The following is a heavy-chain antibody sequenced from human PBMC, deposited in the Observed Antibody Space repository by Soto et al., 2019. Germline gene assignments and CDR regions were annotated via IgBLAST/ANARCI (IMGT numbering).Heavy chain of an antibody. CDR3: ARRAVSQYYYYGMDV. D-gene: IGHD6-19*01. CDR1: GGSVSSGSYY. CDR2: IYYSGST. Sequence: QVQLQESRPGLVKPSETLSLTCTVSGGSVSSGSYYWSWIRQPPGKGLEWIGYIYYSGSTNYNPSPKSRVTISVDTSKNQFSLKLSSVTAADTAVYYCARRAVSQYYYYGMDVWGQGTTVTVSS. J-gene: IGHJ6*02. V-gene: IGHV4-61*01.